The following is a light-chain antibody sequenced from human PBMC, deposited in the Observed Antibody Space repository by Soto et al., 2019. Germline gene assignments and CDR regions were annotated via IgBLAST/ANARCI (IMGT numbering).Light chain of an antibody. CDR3: QQYNNWTPWT. CDR2: GAS. J-gene: IGKJ1*01. V-gene: IGKV3-15*01. CDR1: QSVSSN. Sequence: EIVMTQSPATLSVSPGERATLSCRASQSVSSNLAWLQQKPGQAPRLLIYGASTRATGIPARFSGSGSGTEFTLTISRLQSAEFAVYYCQQYNNWTPWTFGQGTKVEIK.